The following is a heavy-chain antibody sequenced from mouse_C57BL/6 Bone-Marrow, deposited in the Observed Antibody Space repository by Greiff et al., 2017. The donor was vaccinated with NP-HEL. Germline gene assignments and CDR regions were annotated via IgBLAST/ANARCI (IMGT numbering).Heavy chain of an antibody. CDR2: INPDSSTI. V-gene: IGHV4-1*02. D-gene: IGHD2-3*01. Sequence: EVQLQESGGGLVQPGGSLKLSCAASGFDFSRYWMSWVRQAPGKGLEWIGEINPDSSTINYTPSLKDKFIISRDNAKNTLYLQMSKVRSEDTALYYCARPAFYEGYYFDYWGQGTTLTVSS. CDR3: ARPAFYEGYYFDY. J-gene: IGHJ2*01. CDR1: GFDFSRYW.